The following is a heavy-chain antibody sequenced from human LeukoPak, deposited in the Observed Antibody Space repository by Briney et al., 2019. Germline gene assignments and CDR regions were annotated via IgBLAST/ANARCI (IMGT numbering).Heavy chain of an antibody. CDR2: IKQDGSEK. CDR3: VRETTAAAAGRPEINWFDP. Sequence: GGSLRLSCAASGFTFSSYWMSWVRQAPGKGLEWVANIKQDGSEKYYVDSVKGRFTISRDNAKNSLYLQMNSLRAEDTAVYYCVRETTAAAAGRPEINWFDPWGQGTLVTVSS. CDR1: GFTFSSYW. J-gene: IGHJ5*02. V-gene: IGHV3-7*01. D-gene: IGHD6-13*01.